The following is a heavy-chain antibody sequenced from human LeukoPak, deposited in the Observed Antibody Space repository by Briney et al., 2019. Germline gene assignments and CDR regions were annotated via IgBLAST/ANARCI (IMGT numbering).Heavy chain of an antibody. Sequence: GGSLRLSCAASGFTFSSYAMSWVRQAPGKGREWVSAISGSGGSTYYADSVKGRFTISRDNSKNTLYLQMNSLRAEDTAVYYCAKALNSYYDFWSGSLPSFDYWGQGTLVTVSS. CDR2: ISGSGGST. J-gene: IGHJ4*02. CDR3: AKALNSYYDFWSGSLPSFDY. D-gene: IGHD3-3*01. V-gene: IGHV3-23*01. CDR1: GFTFSSYA.